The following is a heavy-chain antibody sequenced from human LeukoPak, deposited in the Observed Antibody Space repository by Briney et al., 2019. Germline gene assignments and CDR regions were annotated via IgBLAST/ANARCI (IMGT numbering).Heavy chain of an antibody. CDR3: GTESGWLFDY. CDR2: ISPSSNII. D-gene: IGHD6-19*01. Sequence: PGGTLRLSCGAAGFAFSDRYMSWIRQAPGKGMEWVAYISPSSNIIHYGASVKGRFTISRDNAKNLLFLQVNSLRAEDTGVYYCGTESGWLFDYWGQGTLVTVSS. CDR1: GFAFSDRY. V-gene: IGHV3-11*01. J-gene: IGHJ4*02.